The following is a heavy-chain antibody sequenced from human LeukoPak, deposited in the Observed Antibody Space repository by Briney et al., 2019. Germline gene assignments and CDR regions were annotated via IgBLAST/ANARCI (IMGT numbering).Heavy chain of an antibody. CDR3: AKGWYGGNSRMYGCFDY. V-gene: IGHV3-23*01. Sequence: GGSLRLSCAASGLTFSSYAMSWVRQAPGKGLEWVSAISGSGGSTYYADSVKGRFTISRDNSKNTLYLQMNSLRAEDTAVYYCAKGWYGGNSRMYGCFDYWGQGTLVTVSS. CDR2: ISGSGGST. D-gene: IGHD4-23*01. J-gene: IGHJ4*02. CDR1: GLTFSSYA.